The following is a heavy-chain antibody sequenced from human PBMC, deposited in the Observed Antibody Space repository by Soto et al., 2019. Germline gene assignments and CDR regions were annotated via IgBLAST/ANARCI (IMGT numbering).Heavy chain of an antibody. CDR1: GYTFTSYG. Sequence: ASVKVACKASGYTFTSYGISWVRQAPGQGLEWMGWISAYNGNTNYAQKLQGRVTMTTDTSTSTAYMELRSLRSDDTAVYYCARDQGVVVPAAALSWGQGTLVTVSS. J-gene: IGHJ4*02. D-gene: IGHD2-2*01. CDR2: ISAYNGNT. CDR3: ARDQGVVVPAAALS. V-gene: IGHV1-18*01.